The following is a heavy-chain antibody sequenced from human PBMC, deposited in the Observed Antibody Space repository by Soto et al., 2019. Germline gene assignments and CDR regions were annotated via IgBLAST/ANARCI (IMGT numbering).Heavy chain of an antibody. CDR1: GGTFSSYA. Sequence: QVQLVQSGAEVKKPGSSVKVSCKASGGTFSSYAISWVRQAPGQGLEWMGGIIPIFGTANYAQKFQGRVTITADESTSTAYMELSSLRSEDTAVYYCARVRGPRGSSYGYGTWDYWGQGTLVTVSS. V-gene: IGHV1-69*01. CDR3: ARVRGPRGSSYGYGTWDY. D-gene: IGHD5-18*01. J-gene: IGHJ4*02. CDR2: IIPIFGTA.